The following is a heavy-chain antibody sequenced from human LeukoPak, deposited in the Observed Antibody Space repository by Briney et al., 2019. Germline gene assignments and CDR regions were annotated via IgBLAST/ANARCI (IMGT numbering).Heavy chain of an antibody. D-gene: IGHD6-19*01. Sequence: GGSLRLPCAASGFTFSTYWMHWVRHAPGKGLVWVSCINSDGSSPSYADSVKGRFTISRDNAKNTVYLQMNSLRAEDTAVYYCARWGSSGWYPMDVWGQGTTVTVSS. V-gene: IGHV3-74*01. CDR3: ARWGSSGWYPMDV. CDR2: INSDGSSP. J-gene: IGHJ6*02. CDR1: GFTFSTYW.